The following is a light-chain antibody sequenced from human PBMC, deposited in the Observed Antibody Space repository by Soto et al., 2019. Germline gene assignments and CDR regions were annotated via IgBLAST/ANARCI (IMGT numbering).Light chain of an antibody. CDR1: QSVSSY. CDR2: DAS. V-gene: IGKV3-11*01. J-gene: IGKJ4*01. CDR3: PLPSYWALT. Sequence: QSLDLGGSATLTRGASQSVSSYLAWYQQKPGQAPRLLIYDASNRATGIPARFSGSGSVTDFTLTICSLEPQYFASYYCPLPSYWALTLAGGTKVDNK.